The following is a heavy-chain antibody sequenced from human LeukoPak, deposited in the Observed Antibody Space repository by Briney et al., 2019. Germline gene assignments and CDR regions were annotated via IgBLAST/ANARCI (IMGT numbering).Heavy chain of an antibody. J-gene: IGHJ3*02. CDR1: GDSIGTHY. CDR3: ARVPKGDGAFDI. Sequence: PSETLSLTCSVSGDSIGTHYWGWIRQPPGKGLECIGYIYYSGSTYYKPSLKRRVTILIDASKRQFSLKLSTMTAADTAVYYCARVPKGDGAFDIWGQGTMVTVSS. D-gene: IGHD3-10*01. V-gene: IGHV4-59*11. CDR2: IYYSGST.